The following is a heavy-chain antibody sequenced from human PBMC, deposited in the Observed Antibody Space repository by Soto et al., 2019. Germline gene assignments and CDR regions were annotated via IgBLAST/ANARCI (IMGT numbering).Heavy chain of an antibody. D-gene: IGHD2-2*02. CDR2: IPHSGIT. V-gene: IGHV4-31*03. Sequence: QVQLQESGPGLVKPSQTLSLTCTVSGGSISSDNNFWSWIRQHPGQGLEWIGYIPHSGITYYSPSRRSRGTMSLDTAQNQFSLKLGSVTAADTAVYFCARDRGYCSSASCYNWPYYDYYMDVWGKGTTVTVSS. J-gene: IGHJ6*03. CDR1: GGSISSDNNF. CDR3: ARDRGYCSSASCYNWPYYDYYMDV.